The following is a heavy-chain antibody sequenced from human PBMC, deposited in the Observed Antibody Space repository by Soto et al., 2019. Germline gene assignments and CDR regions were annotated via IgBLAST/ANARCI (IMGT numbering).Heavy chain of an antibody. J-gene: IGHJ3*01. V-gene: IGHV4-4*02. CDR2: IYQSGST. CDR1: GGSISSRNW. CDR3: AKDRLWGSSDRGAPDDSEV. D-gene: IGHD6-6*01. Sequence: QVHLQESGPGLVKPSGTLSLTCTVSGGSISSRNWWSWLRQSPTKGLEWIGEIYQSGSTNYNPSLESRVTISVDKSKNQFSLDLTSLTAAETAVYYCAKDRLWGSSDRGAPDDSEVWGQGTMVTVS.